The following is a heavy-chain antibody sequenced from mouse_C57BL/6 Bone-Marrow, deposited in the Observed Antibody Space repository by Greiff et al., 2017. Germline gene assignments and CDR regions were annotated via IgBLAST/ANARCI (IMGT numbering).Heavy chain of an antibody. CDR1: GYTFTSYW. D-gene: IGHD2-5*01. CDR2: IHPNSGST. V-gene: IGHV1-64*01. Sequence: VKLQQSGAELVKPGASVKLSCKASGYTFTSYWMHWVKQRPGQGLEWIGMIHPNSGSTNYNEKFKSKATLTVDKSSSTAYMQLSSLTSEDSAVYYCARWSNYPYFDYWGQGTTLTVSS. CDR3: ARWSNYPYFDY. J-gene: IGHJ2*01.